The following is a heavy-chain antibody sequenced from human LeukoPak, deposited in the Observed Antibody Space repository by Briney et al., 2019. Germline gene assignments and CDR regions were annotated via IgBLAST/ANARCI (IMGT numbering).Heavy chain of an antibody. D-gene: IGHD2-21*01. CDR2: IYTSGRMYGSGST. Sequence: PSETLSLTCTVSGASMNSYYWSWIRQPAGRGLEWIGRIYTSGRMYGSGSTNYNPSLKSRVSMSADTSKNQFSLKLSSVTAADTAVYYCARDLGTEGGDEYFDYWGQGTLVTVSS. V-gene: IGHV4-4*07. CDR3: ARDLGTEGGDEYFDY. J-gene: IGHJ4*01. CDR1: GASMNSYY.